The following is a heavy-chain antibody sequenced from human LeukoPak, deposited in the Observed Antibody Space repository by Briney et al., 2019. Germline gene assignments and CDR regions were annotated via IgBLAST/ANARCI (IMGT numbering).Heavy chain of an antibody. CDR3: AKDSSRDGYSPVLDY. CDR1: GFTFDDYA. CDR2: ISWNSGSI. J-gene: IGHJ4*02. V-gene: IGHV3-9*01. D-gene: IGHD5-24*01. Sequence: GGSLRLSCAASGFTFDDYAMHWVRQAPGKGLEWVSGISWNSGSIGYADSVKGRFTISRDNAKNSLYLQMHSLRAKDTALYSCAKDSSRDGYSPVLDYWGQGTLVTVSS.